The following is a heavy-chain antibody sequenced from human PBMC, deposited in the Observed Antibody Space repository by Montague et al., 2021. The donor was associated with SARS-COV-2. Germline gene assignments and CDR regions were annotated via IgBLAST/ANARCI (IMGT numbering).Heavy chain of an antibody. CDR3: ARRETRLSVRSAFPVWLGDLFADWFDP. CDR2: INQSGST. D-gene: IGHD3-10*01. J-gene: IGHJ5*02. V-gene: IGHV4-34*01. Sequence: SETLSLTCAVYGGSFGDYFWSWIRQPPGKGLEWIGDINQSGSTKYIASLKSRVTMSVDTSKNQFSLKLTSVTAADTAVYYCARRETRLSVRSAFPVWLGDLFADWFDPWGRGTLVIVSS. CDR1: GGSFGDYF.